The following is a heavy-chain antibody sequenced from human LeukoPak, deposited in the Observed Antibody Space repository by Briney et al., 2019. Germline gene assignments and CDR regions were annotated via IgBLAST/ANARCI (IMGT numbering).Heavy chain of an antibody. CDR3: AKVPIANPVGAFDI. D-gene: IGHD6-13*01. CDR2: ISGGST. Sequence: GGSLRLSCAASGFTVSSNEMSWVRQAPGKGLEWVSSISGGSTYYADSVKGRFTISRDNSKNTLYLQMNSLRAEDTAVYYCAKVPIANPVGAFDIWGQGTMVTVSS. V-gene: IGHV3-38-3*01. J-gene: IGHJ3*02. CDR1: GFTVSSNE.